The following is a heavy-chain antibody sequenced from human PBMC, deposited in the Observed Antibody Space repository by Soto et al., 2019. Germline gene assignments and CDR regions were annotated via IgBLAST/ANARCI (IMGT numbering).Heavy chain of an antibody. CDR1: GYTFTSYY. Sequence: GASVKVSCKASGYTFTSYYMHWVRQAPGQGIEWMGIINPSGGSTSYAQKFQGRVTMTRDTSTSTVYMELSSLRSEDTAVYYCARGGVPADLSIVVVAATYHYYYYMDVWGKATTVTVSS. CDR3: ARGGVPADLSIVVVAATYHYYYYMDV. CDR2: INPSGGST. D-gene: IGHD2-15*01. V-gene: IGHV1-46*03. J-gene: IGHJ6*03.